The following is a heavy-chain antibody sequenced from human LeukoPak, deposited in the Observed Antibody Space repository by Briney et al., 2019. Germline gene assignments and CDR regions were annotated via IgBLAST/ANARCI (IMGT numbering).Heavy chain of an antibody. D-gene: IGHD3-22*01. CDR3: ATDRGYYYDSSGYYYYY. CDR2: IKQDGSEK. CDR1: GFTFSSYW. V-gene: IGHV3-7*01. J-gene: IGHJ4*02. Sequence: GGSLRLSCAASGFTFSSYWMSWVRQAPGKGLEWVANIKQDGSEKYYVDSVKGRCTISRDNAKNSLYLQMNSLRAEDTAVYYCATDRGYYYDSSGYYYYYWGQGTLVTVSS.